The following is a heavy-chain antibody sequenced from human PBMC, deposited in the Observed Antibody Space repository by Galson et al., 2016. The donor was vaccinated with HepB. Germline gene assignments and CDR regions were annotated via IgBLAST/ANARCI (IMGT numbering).Heavy chain of an antibody. CDR3: SRGATKQQMEQYYYYGMDV. CDR1: GFTFRSYS. J-gene: IGHJ6*02. CDR2: TSFDGTNK. D-gene: IGHD6-13*01. Sequence: SLRLSCAASGFTFRSYSMHWVRQAPGKGLEWVAVTSFDGTNKYYADSMKGRFTISRDNSKNTLYLQVNSLRAEDTAVYYCSRGATKQQMEQYYYYGMDVWGQGTTVTVPS. V-gene: IGHV3-30*04.